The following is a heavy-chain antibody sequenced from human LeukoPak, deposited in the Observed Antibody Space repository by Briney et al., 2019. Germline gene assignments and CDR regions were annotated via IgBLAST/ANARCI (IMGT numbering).Heavy chain of an antibody. CDR3: AGDVPGYYYYYMDV. J-gene: IGHJ6*03. CDR1: GFTFSSYG. CDR2: ISSSSSYI. V-gene: IGHV3-21*01. D-gene: IGHD1-14*01. Sequence: TGGSLRLSCAASGFTFSSYGMNWVRQAPGKGLEWVSSISSSSSYIYYADSVKGRFTISRDNAKNSLYLQMNSLRAEDTAVYYCAGDVPGYYYYYMDVWGKGTTVTVSS.